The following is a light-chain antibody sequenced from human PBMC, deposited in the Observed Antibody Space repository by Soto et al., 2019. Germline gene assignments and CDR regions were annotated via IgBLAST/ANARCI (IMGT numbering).Light chain of an antibody. CDR3: QQYGTSEII. CDR2: DTS. CDR1: QSLTNSF. J-gene: IGKJ5*01. Sequence: VLTQSPGALSLYPGERATLSCRASQSLTNSFIAWYQQKPGQAPRLLIYDTSSRASGIPDRFSGSGSGTDFTLTISRLETEDFAVFYCQQYGTSEIIFGQGTRLEIK. V-gene: IGKV3-20*01.